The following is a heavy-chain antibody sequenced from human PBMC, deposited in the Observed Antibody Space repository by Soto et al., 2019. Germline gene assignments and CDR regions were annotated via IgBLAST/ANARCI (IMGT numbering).Heavy chain of an antibody. V-gene: IGHV3-30-3*01. CDR1: GFTFSSYA. CDR3: ARDGDGGSSWYDYYYGMDV. Sequence: GGSLRLSCAASGFTFSSYAMHWVRQAPGKGLEWVAVISYDGSDKYYADSVKGRFTISRDNSKNTLYLQMNSLRAEDTAVYYCARDGDGGSSWYDYYYGMDVWGQGTTVTVSS. CDR2: ISYDGSDK. D-gene: IGHD6-13*01. J-gene: IGHJ6*02.